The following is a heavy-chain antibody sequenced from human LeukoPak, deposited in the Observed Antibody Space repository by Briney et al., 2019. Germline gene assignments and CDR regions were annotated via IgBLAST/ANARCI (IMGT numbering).Heavy chain of an antibody. D-gene: IGHD2-21*02. J-gene: IGHJ4*02. CDR1: RGSISSYY. CDR2: IYYSGST. Sequence: PSETLSLTCTVSRGSISSYYWSWIRQPPGQGLEWIGYIYYSGSTDYNPSLKSRVNISVDTSKNQFSLKLSSVTAADTAVYYCARGRVTAIIDYWGQGTLVTVSS. V-gene: IGHV4-59*01. CDR3: ARGRVTAIIDY.